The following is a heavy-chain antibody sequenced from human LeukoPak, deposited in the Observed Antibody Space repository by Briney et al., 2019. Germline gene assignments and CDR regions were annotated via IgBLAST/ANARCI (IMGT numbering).Heavy chain of an antibody. CDR1: GGSISSSSYY. J-gene: IGHJ4*02. D-gene: IGHD3-10*01. CDR3: ARTYYYGSGSYYVPTYYFDY. V-gene: IGHV4-61*01. Sequence: SETLSLTCTVSGGSISSSSYYWSWIRQPPGKGLEWIGYIYYSGSTNYNPSLKSRVTISVDTSKNQFSLKLSSVTAADTAVYYCARTYYYGSGSYYVPTYYFDYWGQGTLVTVSS. CDR2: IYYSGST.